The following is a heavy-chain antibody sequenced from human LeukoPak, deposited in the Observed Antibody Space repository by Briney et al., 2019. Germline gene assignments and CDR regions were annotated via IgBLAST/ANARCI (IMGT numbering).Heavy chain of an antibody. CDR3: TSGSFGVVNRYYYYYYMDV. Sequence: GGSLRLSCTASGFTFGDYAMSWVRQAPGKGLEWVGFIRSKAYGGTTEYAASVKGRFTISRDDSKSIAYLQMNSLKIEDTAVYYCTSGSFGVVNRYYYYYYMDVWGKGTTVTVSS. CDR1: GFTFGDYA. J-gene: IGHJ6*03. D-gene: IGHD3-3*01. V-gene: IGHV3-49*04. CDR2: IRSKAYGGTT.